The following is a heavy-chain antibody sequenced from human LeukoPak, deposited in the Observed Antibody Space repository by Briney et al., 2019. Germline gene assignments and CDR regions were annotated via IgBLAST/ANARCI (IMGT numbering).Heavy chain of an antibody. CDR2: IGQDGSEK. CDR3: ARTVRWSDYFDY. Sequence: GGSLRLSCAASGFTFSSYWMSWVRQAPGKGLEWVATIGQDGSEKFYVDSVKGRFTISRDNAKHSLFLQIYSLRAEDTSVYYCARTVRWSDYFDYWGQGALVTVSS. J-gene: IGHJ4*02. CDR1: GFTFSSYW. D-gene: IGHD6-13*01. V-gene: IGHV3-7*01.